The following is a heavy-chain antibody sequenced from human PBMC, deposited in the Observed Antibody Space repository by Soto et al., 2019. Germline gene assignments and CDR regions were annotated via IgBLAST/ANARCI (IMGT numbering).Heavy chain of an antibody. V-gene: IGHV3-23*01. J-gene: IGHJ4*02. CDR2: ISGSGGST. CDR1: GFTFSSYA. CDR3: AKAYNYDSSGYFDY. Sequence: PGGSLRLSXAASGFTFSSYAMSWVRQAPGKGLEWVSAISGSGGSTYYADSVKGRFTISRDNSKNTLYLQMNSLRAEDTAVYYCAKAYNYDSSGYFDYWGQGTLVTVSS. D-gene: IGHD3-22*01.